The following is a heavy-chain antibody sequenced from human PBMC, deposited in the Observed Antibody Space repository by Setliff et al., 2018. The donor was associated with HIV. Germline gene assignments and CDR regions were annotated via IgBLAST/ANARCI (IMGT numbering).Heavy chain of an antibody. J-gene: IGHJ4*02. Sequence: SETLSLTCTVSGGSIRSREYYWSWIRQHPGKGLEWIGYIYYNGNTEYSPSLKSRLTLSVETSNNQFSLKLTSVTAADTAVYYCARDQGGYFDFWGQGTLVTVSS. CDR1: GGSIRSREYY. V-gene: IGHV4-31*03. D-gene: IGHD3-16*01. CDR3: ARDQGGYFDF. CDR2: IYYNGNT.